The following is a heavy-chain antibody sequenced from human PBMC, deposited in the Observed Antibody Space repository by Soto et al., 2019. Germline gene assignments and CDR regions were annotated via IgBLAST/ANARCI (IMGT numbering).Heavy chain of an antibody. Sequence: GASVKVSCKASGYTFTRYTMNWVRRAPGQRLEWTGWINPDNGNTKSSQKFQDRVIITRDTSASTAYMDLSSLRSEDTAVYYCARGIATGQLDPWGQGTLVTVSS. CDR2: INPDNGNT. D-gene: IGHD2-15*01. V-gene: IGHV1-3*01. J-gene: IGHJ5*02. CDR3: ARGIATGQLDP. CDR1: GYTFTRYT.